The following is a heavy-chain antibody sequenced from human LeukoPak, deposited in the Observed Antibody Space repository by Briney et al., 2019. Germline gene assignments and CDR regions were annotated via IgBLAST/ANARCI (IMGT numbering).Heavy chain of an antibody. CDR1: GGSISSGSYY. CDR2: IYTSGST. Sequence: SQTLSLTCTVSGGSISSGSYYWSWIRQPAGKGLEWIGRIYTSGSTNYNPSLKSRVTISVDTSKNQFSLKLSSVTAADTAVYYCAGGRGVWGKGTTVTVSS. CDR3: AGGRGV. V-gene: IGHV4-61*02. J-gene: IGHJ6*04.